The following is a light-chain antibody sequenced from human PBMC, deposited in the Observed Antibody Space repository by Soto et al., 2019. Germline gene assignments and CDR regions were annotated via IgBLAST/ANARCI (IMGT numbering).Light chain of an antibody. V-gene: IGLV1-44*01. CDR2: SHN. Sequence: QSVLTQPPSASGPPGQWVTISCSGSSSNIGSNTVNWYQQLPVTAPKLLIYSHNQRPSGVPDRFSGSKSGTSASLAISVLQSEEEADYYWSAWDASLNGWVFGGGTKLSVL. CDR3: SAWDASLNGWV. J-gene: IGLJ3*02. CDR1: SSNIGSNT.